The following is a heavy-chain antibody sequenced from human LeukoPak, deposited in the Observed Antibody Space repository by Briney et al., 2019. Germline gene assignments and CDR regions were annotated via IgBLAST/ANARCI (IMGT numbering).Heavy chain of an antibody. V-gene: IGHV3-48*04. Sequence: GGSLRLSCAASGFTFSSYSMNWVRQAPGKGLEWVSYISSSSTTIYYADSVRGRFTISRDNAKNTLYLQMNSLRAEDTAVYYCARGYSGYFYYWGQGTLVTVSS. J-gene: IGHJ4*02. CDR2: ISSSSTTI. D-gene: IGHD5-12*01. CDR3: ARGYSGYFYY. CDR1: GFTFSSYS.